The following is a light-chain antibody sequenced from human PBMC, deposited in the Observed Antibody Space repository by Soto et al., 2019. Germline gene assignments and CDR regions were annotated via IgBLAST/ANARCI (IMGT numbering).Light chain of an antibody. CDR2: AAS. V-gene: IGKV1-39*01. J-gene: IGKJ1*01. Sequence: DIQMTQSPSSRSASVGDRVSITCRASQSISNYLNWYQQKPGKAPKVLIYAASSLQSGVPSRFSGSGSGTDFTLTISSLQPEDFATYYCQQSYNTPRTFGQGTKVEIK. CDR3: QQSYNTPRT. CDR1: QSISNY.